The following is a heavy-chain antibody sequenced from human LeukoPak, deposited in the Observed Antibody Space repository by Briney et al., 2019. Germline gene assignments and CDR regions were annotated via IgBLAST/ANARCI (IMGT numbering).Heavy chain of an antibody. Sequence: GGSLRLSCAASGFTFSGHWMSWVRQAPGKGLEWVANINQGGSDKYYVDSVKGRFTISRDNANNLLYLQMNSLRGEDTAVYYCTRDRARAEDDWGQGTLVTVSS. CDR3: TRDRARAEDD. D-gene: IGHD1-14*01. V-gene: IGHV3-7*01. CDR2: INQGGSDK. J-gene: IGHJ4*02. CDR1: GFTFSGHW.